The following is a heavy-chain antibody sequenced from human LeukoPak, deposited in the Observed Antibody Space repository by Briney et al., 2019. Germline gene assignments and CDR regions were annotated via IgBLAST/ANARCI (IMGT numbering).Heavy chain of an antibody. CDR3: AKSGQYCSGGSCQNWFDP. J-gene: IGHJ5*02. V-gene: IGHV3-9*01. CDR1: VFTFGTYA. Sequence: GGSLRLSCAASVFTFGTYAMHWVRQAPGKGLEWVSGISWDSGNTHYADSVKGRFTISRDNAKNSLYLQMNSLRVEDTALYYCAKSGQYCSGGSCQNWFDPWGQGTLVTVSS. D-gene: IGHD2-15*01. CDR2: ISWDSGNT.